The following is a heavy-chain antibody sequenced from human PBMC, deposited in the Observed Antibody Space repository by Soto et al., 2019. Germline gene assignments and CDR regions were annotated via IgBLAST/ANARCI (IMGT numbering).Heavy chain of an antibody. D-gene: IGHD3-10*01. Sequence: QVQLQQWGAGLLKPSETLSLTCAVYGGSFSGYYWSWIRQPPGKGLEWIGEINHSGSTNYNPPLKRRVTISVDTSKNQFSLKLSSVPAADTAVYYCASGALRFGELIDYWGQGTLVTVSS. J-gene: IGHJ4*02. CDR1: GGSFSGYY. CDR3: ASGALRFGELIDY. CDR2: INHSGST. V-gene: IGHV4-34*01.